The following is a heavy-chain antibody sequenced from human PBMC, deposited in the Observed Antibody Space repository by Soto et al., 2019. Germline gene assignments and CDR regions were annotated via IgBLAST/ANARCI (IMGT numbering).Heavy chain of an antibody. CDR2: ISYDGNNK. D-gene: IGHD3-22*01. J-gene: IGHJ3*01. Sequence: GGSLRLSCAASGFTYSTYTMHRVRQAPGKGLEWVAVISYDGNNKYYADSVKGRFTISRDNAKNSLYLQMNSLRAEDTAVYYCARDQLYYNDISGRPLNAFDVWGQGTMVTVSS. V-gene: IGHV3-30-3*01. CDR1: GFTYSTYT. CDR3: ARDQLYYNDISGRPLNAFDV.